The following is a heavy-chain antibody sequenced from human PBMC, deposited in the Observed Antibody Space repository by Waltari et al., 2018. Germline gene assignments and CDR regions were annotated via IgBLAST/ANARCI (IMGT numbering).Heavy chain of an antibody. CDR3: ARDLPRWLVLDY. J-gene: IGHJ4*02. Sequence: EVQLVESGGGLVQPGGSLRLSCAASGFTFSSYSMNWVRQAQGKGLEWVSYISSSRSTIYYADSVKGRFTISRDNAKNALYLQMNSLRAEDTAVYYCARDLPRWLVLDYWGQGTLVTVSS. CDR1: GFTFSSYS. D-gene: IGHD6-19*01. V-gene: IGHV3-48*04. CDR2: ISSSRSTI.